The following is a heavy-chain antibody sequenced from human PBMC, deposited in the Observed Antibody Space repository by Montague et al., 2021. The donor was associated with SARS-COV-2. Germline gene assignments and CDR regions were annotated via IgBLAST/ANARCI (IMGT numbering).Heavy chain of an antibody. CDR1: GASISSSENS. Sequence: SETLSLTCTVSGASISSSENSWGWIRQSPGKGLEWFGSIFYSGTTYFNPSLRSRIAISVDTSKNQFSLKATSVTAADTAVYYCARHVTFGGVVVALDYWGQGHLVSVSS. D-gene: IGHD3-16*02. CDR2: IFYSGTT. J-gene: IGHJ4*02. CDR3: ARHVTFGGVVVALDY. V-gene: IGHV4-39*01.